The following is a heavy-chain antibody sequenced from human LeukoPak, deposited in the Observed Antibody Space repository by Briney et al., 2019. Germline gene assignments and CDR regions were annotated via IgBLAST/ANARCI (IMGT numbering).Heavy chain of an antibody. V-gene: IGHV3-23*01. CDR1: TSIFSSYA. CDR3: AGGEGAAGIYDAFDF. CDR2: ITGSGSRI. Sequence: GGSLRLSCAASTSIFSSYAMTWVRQAPRKGLQWISTITGSGSRIYYVASVKGRFTLSRDNSKNTLHLQMNSLGAEDTAAYYCAGGEGAAGIYDAFDFWGQGTLVTVSS. J-gene: IGHJ3*01. D-gene: IGHD6-13*01.